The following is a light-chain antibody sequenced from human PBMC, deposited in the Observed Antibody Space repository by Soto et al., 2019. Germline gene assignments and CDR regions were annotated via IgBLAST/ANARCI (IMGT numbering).Light chain of an antibody. J-gene: IGKJ1*01. CDR3: QQCNNWPRT. CDR1: QSVSSN. CDR2: GAS. V-gene: IGKV3-15*01. Sequence: EIVMTQSPGTLSVSPGERATLSCRASQSVSSNLAWYQQKPGQAPRLLIYGASTRATGIPARFSGSRSGTVFTLTISSLQSEDFAVYYCQQCNNWPRTFGQGTKVEIK.